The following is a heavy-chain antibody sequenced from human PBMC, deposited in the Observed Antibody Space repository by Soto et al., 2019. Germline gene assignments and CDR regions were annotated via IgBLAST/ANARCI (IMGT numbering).Heavy chain of an antibody. V-gene: IGHV3-48*04. CDR3: AREQDYGDFDF. J-gene: IGHJ4*02. CDR1: GFTFSSYS. CDR2: ISSSSSTI. Sequence: PGGSLRLSCAASGFTFSSYSMNWVRQAPGKGLEWVSYISSSSSTIYYADSVKGRFTISRDNAKNSLYLQMNSLRAEDTAVYYCAREQDYGDFDFWGQGTLVTVSS. D-gene: IGHD4-17*01.